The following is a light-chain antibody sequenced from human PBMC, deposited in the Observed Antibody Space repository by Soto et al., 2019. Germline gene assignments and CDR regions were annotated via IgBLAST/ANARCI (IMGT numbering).Light chain of an antibody. J-gene: IGKJ3*01. CDR1: QSVSSSY. CDR3: PQYGSSPLFT. Sequence: EIVLTQSPGTLSLSPGERATLSCRASQSVSSSYLAWYQQKPGQAPRLLIYGASSRATGIPDRFSGSGSGTDFTLTISRVEPEDIAVYYWPQYGSSPLFTCGPGTEVDIK. CDR2: GAS. V-gene: IGKV3-20*01.